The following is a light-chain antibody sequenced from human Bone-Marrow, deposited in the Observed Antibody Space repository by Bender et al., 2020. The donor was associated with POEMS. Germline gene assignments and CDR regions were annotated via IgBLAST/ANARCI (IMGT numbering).Light chain of an antibody. CDR3: QSADSSGTYWV. CDR2: KDI. V-gene: IGLV3-25*03. J-gene: IGLJ3*02. Sequence: YELTQPPSVSVSPGQTATLTCSGDDLANQYVYWYQQRPGQAPLLVIYKDIQRPSGIPERFSGSSSGTTVTLTVSGVQAEDEADYYCQSADSSGTYWVFGGGTKLTVL. CDR1: DLANQY.